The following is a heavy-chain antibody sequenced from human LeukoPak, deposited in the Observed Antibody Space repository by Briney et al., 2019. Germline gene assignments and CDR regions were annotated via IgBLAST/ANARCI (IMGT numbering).Heavy chain of an antibody. Sequence: GGSLRLSCAASGFTFDDYAMSWVRQVPGKGLEWVSGINWDGSSIGYVDSVKGRFTISRDNAKNSLFLQVNGLRAEDTAFYYCARVGKYCTSTSCYSRYYYYMDVWGKGTTVTVS. CDR1: GFTFDDYA. CDR3: ARVGKYCTSTSCYSRYYYYMDV. V-gene: IGHV3-20*04. D-gene: IGHD2-2*02. CDR2: INWDGSSI. J-gene: IGHJ6*03.